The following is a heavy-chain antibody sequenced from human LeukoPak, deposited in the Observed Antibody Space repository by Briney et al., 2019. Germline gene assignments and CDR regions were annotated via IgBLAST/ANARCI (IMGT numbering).Heavy chain of an antibody. CDR2: IYHSGST. V-gene: IGHV4-38-2*02. D-gene: IGHD3-10*01. CDR1: GYSISSGYY. Sequence: SETLSLTCTVSGYSISSGYYWGWIRQPPGKGLEWIGNIYHSGSTYYNPSLKSRVTISVDTSKNQFSLKLSSVTAADTAVYYCARVTMVREILDYGMDVWGQGTTVTVSS. CDR3: ARVTMVREILDYGMDV. J-gene: IGHJ6*02.